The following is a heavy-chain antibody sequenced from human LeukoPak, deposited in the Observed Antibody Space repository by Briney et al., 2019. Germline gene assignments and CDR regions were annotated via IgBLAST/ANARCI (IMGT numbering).Heavy chain of an antibody. V-gene: IGHV3-7*01. D-gene: IGHD3-9*01. J-gene: IGHJ5*02. CDR3: ARDTRDRLRYFDWLLPYNWFDP. Sequence: GGSLRLSCAASGFTFTDYWMSWVRQAPGKGLEWVANIKRDGSEKYYVDSVKGRFTISRDNPKKSVYLQMNSLRAEDTAVYYCARDTRDRLRYFDWLLPYNWFDPWGQGTLVTVSS. CDR1: GFTFTDYW. CDR2: IKRDGSEK.